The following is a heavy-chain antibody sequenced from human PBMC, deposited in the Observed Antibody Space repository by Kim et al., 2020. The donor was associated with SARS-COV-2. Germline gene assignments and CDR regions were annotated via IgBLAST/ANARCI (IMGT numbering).Heavy chain of an antibody. D-gene: IGHD1-1*01. J-gene: IGHJ4*02. Sequence: SETLSLTCTVSGYSISNGDYYWTWIRQPPGKGLEWIGYIYYSGITYYNPSLKSQVTISIDTSKNQFSLNLSSVTAADTAVDYCARGAGSPSYNKFAYWGQGTVVIVSS. CDR1: GYSISNGDYY. CDR2: IYYSGIT. CDR3: ARGAGSPSYNKFAY. V-gene: IGHV4-30-4*01.